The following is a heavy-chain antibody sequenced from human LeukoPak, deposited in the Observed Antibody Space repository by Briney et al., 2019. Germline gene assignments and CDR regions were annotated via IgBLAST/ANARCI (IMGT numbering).Heavy chain of an antibody. CDR3: AKETYYYDSSGGYGMDV. V-gene: IGHV3-23*01. D-gene: IGHD3-22*01. J-gene: IGHJ6*02. CDR2: ISGSGGST. Sequence: GGSLRLSCAASGFTFSSYAMSWVRQAPGKGLEWVSAISGSGGSTYYADSVKGRFTISRDNSKNTLYLQMSSLRAEDTAVYYCAKETYYYDSSGGYGMDVWGQGTTVTVSS. CDR1: GFTFSSYA.